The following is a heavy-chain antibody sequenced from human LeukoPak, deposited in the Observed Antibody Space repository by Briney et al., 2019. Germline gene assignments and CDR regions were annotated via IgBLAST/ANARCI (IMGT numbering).Heavy chain of an antibody. CDR1: GFTFSSYA. D-gene: IGHD3-22*01. CDR2: ISYDGSNK. V-gene: IGHV3-30-3*01. Sequence: GGSLRLSCAASGFTFSSYAMHWVRQAPGKGLEWVAVISYDGSNKYYADSVKGRFTISRDNSKNTLYLQMNSLRAEDTAVYYCARGNLYYYDSSGYYFKFDYWGQGTLVTVSS. CDR3: ARGNLYYYDSSGYYFKFDY. J-gene: IGHJ4*02.